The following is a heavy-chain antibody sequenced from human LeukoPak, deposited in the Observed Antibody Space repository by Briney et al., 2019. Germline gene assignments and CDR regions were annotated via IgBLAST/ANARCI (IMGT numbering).Heavy chain of an antibody. Sequence: PGGSLRLSCAASGFTFSSYAMSWVRQAPGKGLEWVSAISGSGGSTYYADSVKGRFTISRDNSKNTLYLQLNSLRAEDTAVYYCASRRGQWLVIDYWGQVALVTVS. CDR1: GFTFSSYA. V-gene: IGHV3-23*01. J-gene: IGHJ4*02. CDR3: ASRRGQWLVIDY. D-gene: IGHD6-19*01. CDR2: ISGSGGST.